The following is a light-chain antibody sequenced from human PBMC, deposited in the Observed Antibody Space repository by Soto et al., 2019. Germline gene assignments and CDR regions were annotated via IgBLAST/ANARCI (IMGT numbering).Light chain of an antibody. CDR1: QSVSSSY. CDR3: QQYGSSPLT. Sequence: EIVLTQSPGTLSLSPGERATLSCRASQSVSSSYLAWYQQKPGQAPRLLIYGASSRATGIPDRFSGSGSGRDFTLTISRLEPEDFAVYYCQQYGSSPLTFGPGTKVDTK. J-gene: IGKJ3*01. V-gene: IGKV3-20*01. CDR2: GAS.